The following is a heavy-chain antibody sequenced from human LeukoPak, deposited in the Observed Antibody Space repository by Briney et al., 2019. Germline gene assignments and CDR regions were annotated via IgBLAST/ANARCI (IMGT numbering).Heavy chain of an antibody. D-gene: IGHD3-10*01. Sequence: GGSLRLSCAASGFTFSSYGMHWVRQAPGKGLEWVANMKQDGSEKHYVDSVKGRFTISRDNAKNSVYLQMNSLRAEDTAVYYCARDLRGGFDYWGQGTLVTVSS. CDR3: ARDLRGGFDY. J-gene: IGHJ4*02. CDR2: MKQDGSEK. V-gene: IGHV3-7*01. CDR1: GFTFSSYG.